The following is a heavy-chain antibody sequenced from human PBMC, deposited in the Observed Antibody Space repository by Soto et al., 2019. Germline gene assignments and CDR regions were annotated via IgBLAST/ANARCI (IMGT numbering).Heavy chain of an antibody. CDR2: IYYDGST. J-gene: IGHJ5*01. Sequence: SETLSLTCSVSGGSITGTIDYWGWIRQSPGKGLEWIGNIYYDGSTFYNPSLKSRVTISVDTSKRQFSLRVSSVTAADTAVYYCARRGSASWRNWFDSWGRGTLVTVSS. CDR3: ARRGSASWRNWFDS. V-gene: IGHV4-39*01. D-gene: IGHD2-2*01. CDR1: GGSITGTIDY.